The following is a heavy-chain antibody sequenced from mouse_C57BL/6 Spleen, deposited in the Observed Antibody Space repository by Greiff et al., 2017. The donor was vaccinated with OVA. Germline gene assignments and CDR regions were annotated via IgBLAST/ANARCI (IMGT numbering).Heavy chain of an antibody. Sequence: QVQLQQSGPELVKPGASVKISCKASGYAFSSSWMNWVKQRPGKGLEWIGRIYPGDGDTNYNGKLKGKATLTADKSSSTAYMQLSSLPSEDSAVYFCARGRAYWYFDVWGTGTTVTVSS. J-gene: IGHJ1*03. CDR1: GYAFSSSW. CDR3: ARGRAYWYFDV. D-gene: IGHD3-1*01. V-gene: IGHV1-82*01. CDR2: IYPGDGDT.